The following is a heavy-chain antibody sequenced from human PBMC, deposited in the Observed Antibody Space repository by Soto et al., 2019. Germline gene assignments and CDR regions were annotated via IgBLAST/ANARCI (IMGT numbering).Heavy chain of an antibody. V-gene: IGHV3-66*01. J-gene: IGHJ6*02. CDR3: ARVAPSYYYAMDV. Sequence: EVQLVESGGDLVQPGGSLRLSCTASGFTVSSNYMSWVRQAPGKGLEWVSFIYSGGNTYYADSVKGRFTISRDNSKNTLYLHVHRLRAEDTAVYYCARVAPSYYYAMDVWGQGTTVTVSS. CDR1: GFTVSSNY. CDR2: IYSGGNT.